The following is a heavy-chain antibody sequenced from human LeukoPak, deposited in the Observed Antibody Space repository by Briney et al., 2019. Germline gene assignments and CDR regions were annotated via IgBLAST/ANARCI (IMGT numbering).Heavy chain of an antibody. Sequence: GGSLRLSCAASGFTFSSYSMNWVRQAPGKGLEWVSYISSSSSYIYYADSVKGRFTISRDNAKNSLYLQMNSLRAEDTAVYYCALRGYSGYDFDYWGQGTLVTVSS. CDR3: ALRGYSGYDFDY. V-gene: IGHV3-21*05. D-gene: IGHD5-12*01. J-gene: IGHJ4*02. CDR1: GFTFSSYS. CDR2: ISSSSSYI.